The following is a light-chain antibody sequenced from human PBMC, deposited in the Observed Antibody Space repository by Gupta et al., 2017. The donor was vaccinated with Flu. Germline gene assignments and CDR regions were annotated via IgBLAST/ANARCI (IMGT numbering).Light chain of an antibody. CDR2: RDS. CDR1: NIEHRN. V-gene: IGLV3-9*01. CDR3: REWDSSTEV. Sequence: ALGQTSRITCGGNNIEHRNVHWYQQKPGQAPVLGIYRDSSRPAGIPERVSGSNSGNTATMTISGAQAGDEADYYCREWDSSTEVFGGGTKLTVL. J-gene: IGLJ2*01.